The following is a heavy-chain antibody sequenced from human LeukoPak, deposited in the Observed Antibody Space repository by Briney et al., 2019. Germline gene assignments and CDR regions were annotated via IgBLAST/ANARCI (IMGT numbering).Heavy chain of an antibody. CDR3: AKDRSSSGGYYHYYVMDV. D-gene: IGHD6-6*01. CDR1: GFTFSSYG. CDR2: KSYDGSNR. J-gene: IGHJ6*02. V-gene: IGHV3-30*18. Sequence: GGSLRLSCEASGFTFSSYGMQWVRQAPGKGLEWVALKSYDGSNRYYADSVKGRFTISRDNSKNTLYLQMNTLRAEDTAVYYCAKDRSSSGGYYHYYVMDVWGQGTTVTVSS.